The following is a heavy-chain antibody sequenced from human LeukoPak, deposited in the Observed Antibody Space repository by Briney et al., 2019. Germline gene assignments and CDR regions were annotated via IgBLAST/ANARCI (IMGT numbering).Heavy chain of an antibody. Sequence: SGPTLVNPTQTLTLTCTFSGFSLSTSVVGVGWIRQPPGRALEWLALTYWDDDKRYSPYLKSRLTITKDTSKNQVVLIMTNMDPMDTATYYCARREVKLDYFDFWGQGTPVTVSS. CDR3: ARREVKLDYFDF. J-gene: IGHJ4*02. D-gene: IGHD1-1*01. CDR1: GFSLSTSVVG. V-gene: IGHV2-5*02. CDR2: TYWDDDK.